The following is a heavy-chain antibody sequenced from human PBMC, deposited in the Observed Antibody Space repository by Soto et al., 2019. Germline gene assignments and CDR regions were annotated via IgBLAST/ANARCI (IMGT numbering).Heavy chain of an antibody. CDR3: AKEGGITMIVVVITKFDY. CDR2: ISGSGGST. J-gene: IGHJ4*02. D-gene: IGHD3-22*01. CDR1: GFTFSTYP. Sequence: EVQLLDSGEGRVQTGGSLRLACAASGFTFSTYPMTWVRGAPGKGLEWVSTISGSGGSTYYADSVKGRFTIPRDNPKNTLYLQMNSLRAEDTAVYYCAKEGGITMIVVVITKFDYWGQGTLVTVSS. V-gene: IGHV3-23*01.